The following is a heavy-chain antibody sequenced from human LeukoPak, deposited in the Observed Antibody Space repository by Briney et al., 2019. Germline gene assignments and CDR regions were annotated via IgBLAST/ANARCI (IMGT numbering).Heavy chain of an antibody. D-gene: IGHD6-13*01. Sequence: GGSLRLSCAVSGFAFSDHYMDWVRQAPGKGLEWVSTITDSGDTTHSADSVKGRFTISRDNSKNTLYLQMNSLRAEDTAVYYCARDSIAAAAPDYWGQGTLVTVSS. CDR1: GFAFSDHY. CDR3: ARDSIAAAAPDY. V-gene: IGHV3-66*01. CDR2: ITDSGDTT. J-gene: IGHJ4*02.